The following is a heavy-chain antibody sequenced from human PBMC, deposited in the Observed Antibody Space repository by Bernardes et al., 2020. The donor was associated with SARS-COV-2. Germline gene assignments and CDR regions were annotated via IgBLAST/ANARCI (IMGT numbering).Heavy chain of an antibody. CDR3: ARVRRAASLLWSTDNWFDP. CDR2: INWNGGST. Sequence: GGSLRLSCAASGFTFDDYGMSWVRQAPGKGLEWVSGINWNGGSTGYADSVKGRFTISRDNAKNSLYLQMNSLRAEDTALYHCARVRRAASLLWSTDNWFDPWGQGTLVTVSS. J-gene: IGHJ5*02. D-gene: IGHD3-10*01. CDR1: GFTFDDYG. V-gene: IGHV3-20*01.